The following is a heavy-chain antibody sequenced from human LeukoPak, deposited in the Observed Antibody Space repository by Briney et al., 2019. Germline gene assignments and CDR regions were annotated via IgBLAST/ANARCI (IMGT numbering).Heavy chain of an antibody. V-gene: IGHV2-5*01. CDR2: IYWNDDN. J-gene: IGHJ4*02. CDR1: GFSLTTTGVG. D-gene: IGHD4-17*01. CDR3: AHYGDYRFMWYFDY. Sequence: KESGPTLLKPTHTLTLTCTFSGFSLTTTGVGVGWLRPPPGKALEWLALIYWNDDNRYSPSLKSRLTITKDTSKNQVVLRMTNMDPVDTATYYCAHYGDYRFMWYFDYWGQGTLVTVSS.